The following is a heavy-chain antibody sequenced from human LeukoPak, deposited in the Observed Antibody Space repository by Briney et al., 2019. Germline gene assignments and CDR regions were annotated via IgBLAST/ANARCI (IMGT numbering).Heavy chain of an antibody. V-gene: IGHV4-59*01. J-gene: IGHJ4*02. CDR1: GGSFISYY. CDR2: IYYSGST. CDR3: ARGFGYSYGPYYFDY. Sequence: SETLSLTCTVSGGSFISYYWSWIRQPPGKGLGWFGNIYYSGSTNYNPSLKSRVTISLDTSKNQFSLKLSSVTAADTAVYYCARGFGYSYGPYYFDYWGQGTLVTVSS. D-gene: IGHD5-18*01.